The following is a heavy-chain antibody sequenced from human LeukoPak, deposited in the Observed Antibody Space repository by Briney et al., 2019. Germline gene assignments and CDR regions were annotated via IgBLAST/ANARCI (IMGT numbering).Heavy chain of an antibody. V-gene: IGHV3-30*02. CDR3: AKGPLIEVAGTTWDY. CDR2: IRYDGSNK. Sequence: PGGSLRLSCAASGFTFSSYGMHWVRQAPGKGLEWVAFIRYDGSNKYYADSVKGRFTISRDNSKNTLHLQMNSLRAEDTAVYYCAKGPLIEVAGTTWDYWGQGTLVTVSS. D-gene: IGHD6-19*01. J-gene: IGHJ4*02. CDR1: GFTFSSYG.